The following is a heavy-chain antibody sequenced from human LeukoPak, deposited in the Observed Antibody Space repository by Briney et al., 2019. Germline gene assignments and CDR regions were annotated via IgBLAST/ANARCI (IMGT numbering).Heavy chain of an antibody. J-gene: IGHJ4*02. CDR2: IIPIFGTA. Sequence: SVKVSCKASGGTFSSYAISWVPQAPGQGLEWMGGIIPIFGTANYAQKFQGRVTITADESTSTVYMELSSLRSEDTAVYYCAREIAVAGTRYFDYWGQGTLVTVSS. CDR1: GGTFSSYA. CDR3: AREIAVAGTRYFDY. D-gene: IGHD6-19*01. V-gene: IGHV1-69*01.